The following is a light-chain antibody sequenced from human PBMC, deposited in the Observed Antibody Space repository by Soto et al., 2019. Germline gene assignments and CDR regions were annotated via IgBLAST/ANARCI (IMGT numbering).Light chain of an antibody. CDR1: QTIIGY. J-gene: IGKJ1*01. V-gene: IGKV1-39*01. CDR2: AAS. CDR3: QQSYTTPRT. Sequence: DIQMTQSPSTLSASVGDRVTITCRASQTIIGYLNWYQQKPGKAPRLLINAASNLQSGVPSRFRGSGSETDFTLTITSLQPEDFATYYCQQSYTTPRTFGQGTKVDI.